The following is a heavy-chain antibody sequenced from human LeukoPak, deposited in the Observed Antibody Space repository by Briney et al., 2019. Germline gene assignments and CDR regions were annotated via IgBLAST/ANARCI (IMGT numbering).Heavy chain of an antibody. Sequence: KPSETLSLTCTVSGGSISSYYWSWIRQPAGKGLEWIGRIYTSGSTNYNPSLKSRVTMSVDTSKNQFSPKLSSVTAADTAVYYCARDPRGAVAGFGFDYWGQGTLVTVSS. CDR1: GGSISSYY. CDR2: IYTSGST. V-gene: IGHV4-4*07. J-gene: IGHJ4*02. D-gene: IGHD6-19*01. CDR3: ARDPRGAVAGFGFDY.